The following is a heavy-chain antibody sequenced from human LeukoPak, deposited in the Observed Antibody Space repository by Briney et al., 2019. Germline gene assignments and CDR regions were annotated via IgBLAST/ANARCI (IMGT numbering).Heavy chain of an antibody. CDR1: GFTFSSYW. CDR3: AKYLFGSY. D-gene: IGHD3-10*02. Sequence: GGSLRLSCAASGFTFSSYWMSWVRQAPGRGLEWVAHIKQDGSEKYYVDSVKGRFTISRDNPKNSLYLQMNSLRAEDTAVYCCAKYLFGSYWGQGTLVTVSS. J-gene: IGHJ4*02. V-gene: IGHV3-7*01. CDR2: IKQDGSEK.